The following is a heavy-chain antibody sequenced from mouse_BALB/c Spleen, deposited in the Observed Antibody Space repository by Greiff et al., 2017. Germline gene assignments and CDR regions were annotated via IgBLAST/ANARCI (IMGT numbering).Heavy chain of an antibody. CDR1: GYTFTDYV. D-gene: IGHD1-1*01. Sequence: VQVVESGPELVKPGASVKMSCKASGYTFTDYVISWVKQRTGQGLEWIGEIYPGSGSTYYNEKFKGKATLTADKSSNTAYMQLSSLTSEDSAVYFCARAITTVVALYYYAMDYWGQGTSVTVSS. J-gene: IGHJ4*01. V-gene: IGHV1-77*01. CDR3: ARAITTVVALYYYAMDY. CDR2: IYPGSGST.